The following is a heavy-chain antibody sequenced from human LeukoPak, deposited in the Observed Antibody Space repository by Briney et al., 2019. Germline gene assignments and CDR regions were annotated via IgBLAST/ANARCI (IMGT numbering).Heavy chain of an antibody. V-gene: IGHV4-38-2*02. Sequence: SETLSLTCTVSGYSISSGYYWGWIRQLPGKGLEWIGSIYHSGSTYYNPSLKSRVTISVDTSKNQFSLKLSSVTAADTAVYYCARDAAIAVAGSWGQGTLVTVSS. CDR2: IYHSGST. D-gene: IGHD6-19*01. CDR1: GYSISSGYY. CDR3: ARDAAIAVAGS. J-gene: IGHJ4*02.